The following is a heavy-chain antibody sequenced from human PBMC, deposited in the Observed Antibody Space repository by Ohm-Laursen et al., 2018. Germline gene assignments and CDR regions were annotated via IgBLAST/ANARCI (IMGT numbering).Heavy chain of an antibody. CDR3: ARARFIPYYYGMDV. D-gene: IGHD2-21*01. V-gene: IGHV1-8*01. CDR2: MNPNSGNT. J-gene: IGHJ6*02. CDR1: GYTFTSYD. Sequence: ASVKVSCKASGYTFTSYDINWVRQATGQGLEWMGWMNPNSGNTGYAQKFQGRVTMTRNTSISTAYMELSSLRSEDTAVYYCARARFIPYYYGMDVWGQGTTVTVSS.